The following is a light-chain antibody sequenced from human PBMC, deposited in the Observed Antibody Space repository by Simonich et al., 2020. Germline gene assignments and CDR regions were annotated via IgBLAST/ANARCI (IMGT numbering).Light chain of an antibody. V-gene: IGKV4-1*01. CDR3: QQYYSTPYT. J-gene: IGKJ2*01. CDR2: WAS. CDR1: QSGVYSSNNKNY. Sequence: DIVMTQSPDSLAVFLGERATIKCKSNQSGVYSSNNKNYLAWYQKKTGQPPKLLISWASTRESGVPDRFSGSGSGTDFTLTISSLQAEDVAVYYCQQYYSTPYTFGQGTKLEIK.